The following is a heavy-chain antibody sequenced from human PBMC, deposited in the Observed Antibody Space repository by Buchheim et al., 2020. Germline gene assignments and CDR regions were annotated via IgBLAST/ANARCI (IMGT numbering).Heavy chain of an antibody. J-gene: IGHJ4*02. CDR3: ANQLRGYSYGLSGPFDY. D-gene: IGHD5-18*01. CDR1: GFTFSSYG. V-gene: IGHV3-30*18. CDR2: ISYDGSNK. Sequence: QVQLVESGGGVVQPGRSLRLSCAASGFTFSSYGMHWVRQAPGKGLEWVAVISYDGSNKYYADSVKGRFTISRDNSKNTLYLQMNSLRAEDTAMYYCANQLRGYSYGLSGPFDYWGQGTL.